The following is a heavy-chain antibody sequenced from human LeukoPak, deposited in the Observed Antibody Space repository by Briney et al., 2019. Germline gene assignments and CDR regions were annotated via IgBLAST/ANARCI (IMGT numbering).Heavy chain of an antibody. CDR2: IMSDGRST. Sequence: GGSLRLSCAASGFTFTTYGMHWVRQAPGKGLVWVSRIMSDGRSTYADSVKGRFTISRDTAKNTLYLQMNSLRAEDTAVYYCASSSFYFYYMDVWGKGTTVTVSS. D-gene: IGHD6-6*01. CDR1: GFTFTTYG. V-gene: IGHV3-74*01. J-gene: IGHJ6*03. CDR3: ASSSFYFYYMDV.